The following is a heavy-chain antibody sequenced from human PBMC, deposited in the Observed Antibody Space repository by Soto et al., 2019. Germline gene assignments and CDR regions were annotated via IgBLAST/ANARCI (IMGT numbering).Heavy chain of an antibody. CDR1: GYTFTSYA. Sequence: ASLKASCKPPGYTFTSYAIHWVRKALGQRLEGMGWINAGNGNTKCSQKFQGRVTITRDTSASTAYMELSSLRSEDTAVYYCARESWNGVVRGVFCSGWFDPWGKGTRVTVPT. CDR3: ARESWNGVVRGVFCSGWFDP. CDR2: INAGNGNT. V-gene: IGHV1-3*01. J-gene: IGHJ5*02. D-gene: IGHD3-10*01.